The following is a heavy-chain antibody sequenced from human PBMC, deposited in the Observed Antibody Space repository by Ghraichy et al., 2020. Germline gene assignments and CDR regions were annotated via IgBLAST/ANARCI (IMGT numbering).Heavy chain of an antibody. CDR3: ARAYSSGWPVVDYYYYGMDV. Sequence: SETLSLTCTVSGGSISSYYWSWIRQPPGKGLEWIGYIYYSGSTNYNPSLKSRVTISVDTSKNQFSLKLSSVTAADTAVYYCARAYSSGWPVVDYYYYGMDVWGQGTTVTVSS. J-gene: IGHJ6*02. CDR1: GGSISSYY. V-gene: IGHV4-59*01. CDR2: IYYSGST. D-gene: IGHD6-19*01.